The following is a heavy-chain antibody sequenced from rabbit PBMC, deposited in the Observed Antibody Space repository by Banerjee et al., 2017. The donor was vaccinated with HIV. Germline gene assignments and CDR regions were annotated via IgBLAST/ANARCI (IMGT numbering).Heavy chain of an antibody. CDR3: ARHGSSGGDYHFNL. V-gene: IGHV1S45*01. CDR2: IYNGDGST. CDR1: GFSFSSSYY. Sequence: QEQLEESGGDLVKPEGSLTLTCTASGFSFSSSYYMCWVRQAPGKGLEWIACIYNGDGSTYYASWAKGRFTISKTSSPTVTLQMTSLTAADTATYFCARHGSSGGDYHFNLWGQGTLVTVS. J-gene: IGHJ4*01. D-gene: IGHD1-1*01.